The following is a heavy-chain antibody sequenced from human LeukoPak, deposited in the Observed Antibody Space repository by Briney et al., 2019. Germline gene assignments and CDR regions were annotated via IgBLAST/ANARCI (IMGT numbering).Heavy chain of an antibody. D-gene: IGHD3-22*01. Sequence: GGSLRLSCAASRFTFRNYSMNWVRQAPGKGLEWVSNISSSSSTIYYADSVKGRFTISRDNAKNSLYLQMNSLRGEDTAVYYCARDHAYYDTSGYYDYWGQGTLVTVSS. CDR2: ISSSSSTI. V-gene: IGHV3-48*01. CDR1: RFTFRNYS. J-gene: IGHJ4*02. CDR3: ARDHAYYDTSGYYDY.